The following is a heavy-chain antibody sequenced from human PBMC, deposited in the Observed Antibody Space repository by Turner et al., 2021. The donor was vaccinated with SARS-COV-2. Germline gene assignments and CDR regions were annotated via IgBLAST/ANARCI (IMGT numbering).Heavy chain of an antibody. V-gene: IGHV1-46*03. J-gene: IGHJ4*02. CDR1: GYIFINYY. Sequence: QVQLVQSGAEVKKPGASVKVSCKESGYIFINYYIHWVRQAPGQGLEWVGIINPSGGGTRYAQKFRGRVTMTRDTSTSTVSMELSSLRSEDTAVYYCARGELWSFSSYDNWGQGTLVTVSS. CDR3: ARGELWSFSSYDN. D-gene: IGHD3-10*01. CDR2: INPSGGGT.